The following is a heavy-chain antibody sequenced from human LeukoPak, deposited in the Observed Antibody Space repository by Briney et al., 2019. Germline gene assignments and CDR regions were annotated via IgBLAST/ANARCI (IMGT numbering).Heavy chain of an antibody. Sequence: ASVKVSCKASGYTFTSYYMHWVRQASGQGLEWMGIINPSGGSTNYAQKLQGRVTMTTDTSTSTAYMELRSLRSDDTAVYYCARDHLGNYYDSSGSAFDIWGQGTMVTVSS. CDR2: INPSGGST. J-gene: IGHJ3*02. V-gene: IGHV1-46*01. CDR3: ARDHLGNYYDSSGSAFDI. D-gene: IGHD3-22*01. CDR1: GYTFTSYY.